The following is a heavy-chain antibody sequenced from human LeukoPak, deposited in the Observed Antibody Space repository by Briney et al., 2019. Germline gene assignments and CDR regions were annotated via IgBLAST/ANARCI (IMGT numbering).Heavy chain of an antibody. J-gene: IGHJ4*02. Sequence: PSETLSLTCTVSGGSISSYYWSWIRQPPGKGLEWIGYIYYSGSTNYNPSLKSRVTISVDTSKNQFFLKLSSVTAADTAVYYCASSVEMATPFDYWGQGTLVTVSS. D-gene: IGHD5-24*01. CDR1: GGSISSYY. CDR3: ASSVEMATPFDY. CDR2: IYYSGST. V-gene: IGHV4-59*01.